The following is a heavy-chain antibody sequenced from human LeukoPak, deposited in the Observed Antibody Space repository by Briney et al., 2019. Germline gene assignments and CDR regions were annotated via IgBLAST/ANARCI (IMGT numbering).Heavy chain of an antibody. V-gene: IGHV3-NL1*01. CDR1: GFTFSSYG. Sequence: PGGSLRLSCAASGFTFSSYGMHWVRQAPGKGLECISSIYSGGLTVYADSVKGRFTISRDNFKNTLYLQMNSLRAEDTAVYYCARGWFGEPRDSWGQGTRVTVSS. CDR2: IYSGGLT. D-gene: IGHD3-10*01. J-gene: IGHJ5*02. CDR3: ARGWFGEPRDS.